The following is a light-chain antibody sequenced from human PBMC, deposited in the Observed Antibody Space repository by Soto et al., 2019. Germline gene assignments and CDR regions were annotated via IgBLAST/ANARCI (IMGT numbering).Light chain of an antibody. J-gene: IGLJ2*01. CDR2: GVT. CDR1: SSDIGNYNY. Sequence: QSALTQPASVSGSHRQSITISCSGNSSDIGNYNYVSWYQHHPGKAPKLIIYGVTDRPSGVSNRFSGSKSGNTASLTISGLQPEDQCDYYCSSFTVRSTVVFGGGTKLTVL. CDR3: SSFTVRSTVV. V-gene: IGLV2-14*01.